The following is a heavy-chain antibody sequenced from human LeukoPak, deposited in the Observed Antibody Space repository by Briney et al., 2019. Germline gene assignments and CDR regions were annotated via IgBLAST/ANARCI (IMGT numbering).Heavy chain of an antibody. Sequence: SETLSLTCAVYGGSFSGYYWSWIRQPPGKGLEWIGEINHSGSTNYNPSLKSRVTISVDTSKNQFSLKLSSVTAADTAVYYCARGHEYSSSSGGFDYWGQEPWSPSPQ. CDR3: ARGHEYSSSSGGFDY. CDR1: GGSFSGYY. D-gene: IGHD6-6*01. J-gene: IGHJ4*01. CDR2: INHSGST. V-gene: IGHV4-34*01.